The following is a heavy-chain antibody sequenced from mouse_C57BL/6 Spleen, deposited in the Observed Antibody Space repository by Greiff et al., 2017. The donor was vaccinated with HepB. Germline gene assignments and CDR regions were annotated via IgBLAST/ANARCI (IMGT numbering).Heavy chain of an antibody. J-gene: IGHJ4*01. CDR2: IRSKSNNYAT. V-gene: IGHV10-1*01. D-gene: IGHD2-5*01. CDR3: VRGYSNYAMDY. CDR1: GFSFNTYA. Sequence: EVKLMESGGGLVQPKGSLKLSCAASGFSFNTYAMNWVRQAPGKGLEWVARIRSKSNNYATYYADSVKDRFTISRDDSESMLYLQMNNLKTEDTAMYYCVRGYSNYAMDYWGQGTSVTVSS.